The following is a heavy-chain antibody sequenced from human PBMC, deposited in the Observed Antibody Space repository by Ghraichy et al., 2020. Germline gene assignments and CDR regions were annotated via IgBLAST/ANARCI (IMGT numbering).Heavy chain of an antibody. J-gene: IGHJ6*02. CDR1: GFTFSSSR. Sequence: GGSLRLSCAASGFTFSSSRMHWARQAPGKGLEWVAGISHDGNFKYYADSMKGRFTISRDNSRNTVYLQMNSRKAEDTAVYYCARDINSSIWSYYYYAMDVWGQGTMVTVSS. CDR2: ISHDGNFK. D-gene: IGHD6-13*01. CDR3: ARDINSSIWSYYYYAMDV. V-gene: IGHV3-30-3*01.